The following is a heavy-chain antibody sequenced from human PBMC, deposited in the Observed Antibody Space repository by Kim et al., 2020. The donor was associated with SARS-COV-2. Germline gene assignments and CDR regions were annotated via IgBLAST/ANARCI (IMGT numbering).Heavy chain of an antibody. CDR2: VHYSRST. Sequence: SETLSLTCTVSGDSISSNYWSWIRQPPAKGLEWIGFVHYSRSTNYNPSLKSRVTISMDTSKNQFSLKLSSVTATDTAVYYCARNVALWGQGTLVTVSS. J-gene: IGHJ4*02. V-gene: IGHV4-59*08. CDR3: ARNVAL. CDR1: GDSISSNY.